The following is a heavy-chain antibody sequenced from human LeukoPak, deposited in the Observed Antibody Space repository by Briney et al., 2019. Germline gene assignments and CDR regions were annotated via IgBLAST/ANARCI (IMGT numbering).Heavy chain of an antibody. CDR3: AREGWGIAAANSWFDP. J-gene: IGHJ5*02. CDR2: ISAYNGNT. D-gene: IGHD6-13*01. CDR1: GYTFTSYG. Sequence: ASVKVSCKASGYTFTSYGISWVRQAPGQGLEWMGWISAYNGNTSYAQKLQGRVTMTTDTSTSTAYMELRSLRSDDTAVYYCAREGWGIAAANSWFDPWGQGTLVTVSS. V-gene: IGHV1-18*04.